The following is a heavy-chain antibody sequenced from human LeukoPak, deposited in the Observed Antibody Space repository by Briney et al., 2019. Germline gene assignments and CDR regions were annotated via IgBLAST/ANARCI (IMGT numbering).Heavy chain of an antibody. CDR1: GFTFSSYA. D-gene: IGHD6-19*01. J-gene: IGHJ6*02. CDR3: AKKLQYSSGWQNPDEKDYYYYGMDV. V-gene: IGHV3-23*01. CDR2: ISGSGGST. Sequence: GGSLRLSCAASGFTFSSYAMSWVRQAPGKGLEWVSAISGSGGSTYYADSVKGRFTISRDNSKNTLYLQMNSLRAEDTAVYYCAKKLQYSSGWQNPDEKDYYYYGMDVWGQGTTVTVSS.